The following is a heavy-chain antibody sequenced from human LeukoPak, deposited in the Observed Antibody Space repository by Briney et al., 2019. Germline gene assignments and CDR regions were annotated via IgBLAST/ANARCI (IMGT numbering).Heavy chain of an antibody. CDR3: ARAGDYDILTGYPIPDY. D-gene: IGHD3-9*01. J-gene: IGHJ4*02. V-gene: IGHV1-18*01. CDR2: ISAYNGNT. Sequence: ASVTVSFTASGYTFTSYGISWVRQAPGQGLEWMGWISAYNGNTNYAQKLQGRVTMTTDTSTSTAYMELRSLRSDDTAVYYCARAGDYDILTGYPIPDYWGQGTLVTVSS. CDR1: GYTFTSYG.